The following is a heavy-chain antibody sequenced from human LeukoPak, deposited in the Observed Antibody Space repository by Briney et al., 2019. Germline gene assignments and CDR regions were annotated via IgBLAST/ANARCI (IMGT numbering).Heavy chain of an antibody. V-gene: IGHV4-39*01. Sequence: PSETLSLTCTVSGGSISSSSYYWGWIRQPPGRGLERIGSIYYSGSTYYNSSLKSRVTISVDTSKNQFSLKLSSVTAADTAVYYCARTFGYSYGYLDYWGQGTLVTVSS. CDR2: IYYSGST. J-gene: IGHJ4*02. D-gene: IGHD5-18*01. CDR3: ARTFGYSYGYLDY. CDR1: GGSISSSSYY.